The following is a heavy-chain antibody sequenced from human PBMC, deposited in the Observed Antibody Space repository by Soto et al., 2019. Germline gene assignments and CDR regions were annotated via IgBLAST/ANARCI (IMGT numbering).Heavy chain of an antibody. V-gene: IGHV4-59*01. CDR3: ARFKRGGDYSNYRASYYYYMDV. CDR2: IYYSGST. J-gene: IGHJ6*03. D-gene: IGHD4-4*01. Sequence: PSETLSLTCTVSGGSISSYYWSWIRQPPGKGLEWIGYIYYSGSTNYNPSLKSRVTISVDTSKNQFSLKLSSVTAADTAVYYCARFKRGGDYSNYRASYYYYMDVWGKGTTVTVSS. CDR1: GGSISSYY.